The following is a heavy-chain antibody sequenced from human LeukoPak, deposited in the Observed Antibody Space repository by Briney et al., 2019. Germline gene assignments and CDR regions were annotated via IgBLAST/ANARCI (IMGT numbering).Heavy chain of an antibody. V-gene: IGHV2-5*01. D-gene: IGHD3-3*01. CDR3: THRRRYENFDY. Sequence: SGPTLVNPPQTLTLTCTFSGFSLSTSGVGVGWIRQPPGKALEWLALIYLNDDKRYSPSLKNRLTITKDTSKNQVVLTMTNMDPVDTATYYCTHRRRYENFDYWGQGTLVTVSS. CDR2: IYLNDDK. J-gene: IGHJ4*02. CDR1: GFSLSTSGVG.